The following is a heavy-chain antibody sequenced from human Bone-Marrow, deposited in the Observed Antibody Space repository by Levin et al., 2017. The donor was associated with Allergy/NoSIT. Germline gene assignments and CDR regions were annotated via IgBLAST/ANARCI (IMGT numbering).Heavy chain of an antibody. CDR3: ARGVGARDAFDI. CDR2: ISSSSSYI. J-gene: IGHJ3*02. D-gene: IGHD1-26*01. Sequence: GESLKISCAASGFTFSSYSMNWVRQAPGKGLEWVSSISSSSSYIYYADSVKGRFTISRDNAKNSLYLQMNSLRAEDTAVYYCARGVGARDAFDIWGQGTMVTVSS. CDR1: GFTFSSYS. V-gene: IGHV3-21*01.